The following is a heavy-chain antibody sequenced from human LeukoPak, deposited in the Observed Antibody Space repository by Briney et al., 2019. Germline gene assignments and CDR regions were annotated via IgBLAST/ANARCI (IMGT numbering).Heavy chain of an antibody. D-gene: IGHD3-22*01. CDR1: EYTFTGYQ. V-gene: IGHV1-2*02. CDR2: INPNSGGT. Sequence: ASVKVSCKASEYTFTGYQMHWVRQAPGQGLEWMGCINPNSGGTNYAQKFQGRVTMTRDTSISTAYMELSRLRSDDTAVYYCARDERYDSSGYPFDYWGQGTLVTVSS. CDR3: ARDERYDSSGYPFDY. J-gene: IGHJ4*02.